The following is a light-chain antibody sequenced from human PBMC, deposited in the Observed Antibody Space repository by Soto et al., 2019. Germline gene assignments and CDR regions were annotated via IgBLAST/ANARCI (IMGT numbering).Light chain of an antibody. Sequence: TQPAPVSGAPRQAVAHSRPGGRTDVADGYDYVSWYQQHPGQAPQLIIYDVSNRPSGVSDRFSGSKSGNTASLTISGLQAEDEAEYYCTSYTSSTPFYVFGTGTRSPS. CDR2: DVS. CDR3: TSYTSSTPFYV. V-gene: IGLV2-14*03. J-gene: IGLJ1*01. CDR1: RTDVADGYDY.